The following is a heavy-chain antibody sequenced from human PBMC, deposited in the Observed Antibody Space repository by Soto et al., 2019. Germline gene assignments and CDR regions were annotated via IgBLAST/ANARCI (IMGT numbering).Heavy chain of an antibody. CDR3: ARGPVDYDFWSGYPRPPLTYGMDV. V-gene: IGHV3-48*03. CDR1: GFTFSSYE. J-gene: IGHJ6*02. D-gene: IGHD3-3*01. CDR2: ISSSGSTI. Sequence: GGSLRLSCAASGFTFSSYEMNWVRQAPGKGLEWVSYISSSGSTIYYADSVKGRFTISRDNAKNSLYLQMNSLRAEDTAVYYCARGPVDYDFWSGYPRPPLTYGMDVWGQGT.